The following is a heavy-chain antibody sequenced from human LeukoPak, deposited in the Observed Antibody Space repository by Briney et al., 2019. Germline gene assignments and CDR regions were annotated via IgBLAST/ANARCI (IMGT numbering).Heavy chain of an antibody. CDR2: ISSEGSST. CDR3: ARGENTYIDY. J-gene: IGHJ4*02. V-gene: IGHV3-74*01. D-gene: IGHD3-16*01. CDR1: GFTFSSYW. Sequence: GGSLRLSCAASGFTFSSYWMHWVRQAPGKGLVWVSRISSEGSSTTYADSVKGRFTISRDNAKDTLYLQMNSLRAEDTAVYYCARGENTYIDYWGQGTLVTVSS.